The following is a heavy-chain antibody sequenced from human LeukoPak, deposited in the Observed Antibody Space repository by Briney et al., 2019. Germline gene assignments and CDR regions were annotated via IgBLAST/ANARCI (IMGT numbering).Heavy chain of an antibody. Sequence: PGGSLRLSCAASGFTFDDYAMHWVRQALGKGLEWVSLISGDGGSTYYADSVKGRFTISRDNSKNSLYLQMNSLRTEDTALYYCAKDYYDSSGYDYLPGGWGQGTLVTVSS. CDR1: GFTFDDYA. CDR3: AKDYYDSSGYDYLPGG. V-gene: IGHV3-43*02. CDR2: ISGDGGST. J-gene: IGHJ4*02. D-gene: IGHD3-22*01.